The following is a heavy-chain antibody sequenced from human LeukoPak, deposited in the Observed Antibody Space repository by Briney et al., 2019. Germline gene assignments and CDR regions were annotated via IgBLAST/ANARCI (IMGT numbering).Heavy chain of an antibody. J-gene: IGHJ4*02. D-gene: IGHD3-9*01. CDR1: GFTFSSYS. Sequence: GGSLRLSCAVSGFTFSSYSMTWVRQAPGKGLEWVSYISSTSSTVYYADSVKGRFTISRDNSKNTLYLQMNSLRAEDTAVYYCAKVSRYFDPPLTWGQGTLVTVSS. V-gene: IGHV3-48*01. CDR3: AKVSRYFDPPLT. CDR2: ISSTSSTV.